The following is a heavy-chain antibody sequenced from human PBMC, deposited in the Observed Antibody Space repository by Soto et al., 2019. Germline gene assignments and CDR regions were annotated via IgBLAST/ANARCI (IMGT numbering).Heavy chain of an antibody. CDR3: ARSVVYYDFWSGYSHAFDI. D-gene: IGHD3-3*01. CDR2: ISSSGSTI. CDR1: GFTFSDYY. Sequence: QVQLVESGGGLVKPGGSLRLSCAASGFTFSDYYMSWIRQAPGKGLEWVSYISSSGSTIYYADSVKGRFTISRDNAKNSLYMQMNSLRAEDTAVYYCARSVVYYDFWSGYSHAFDIWGQGTMVTVSS. V-gene: IGHV3-11*01. J-gene: IGHJ3*02.